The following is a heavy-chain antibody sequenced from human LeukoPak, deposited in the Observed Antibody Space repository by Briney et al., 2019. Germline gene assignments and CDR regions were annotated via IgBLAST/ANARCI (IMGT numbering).Heavy chain of an antibody. D-gene: IGHD3-3*01. CDR1: GYNFSSYD. CDR2: INPNSGGT. Sequence: ASVKVSCKTSGYNFSSYDINWVRQAPGQGLEWMGWINPNSGGTNYAQKFQGRVTMTRDTSISTAYMELSRLRSDDTAVYYCARDLIRFLEWLLIYYYYYMDVWGKGTTVTVSS. CDR3: ARDLIRFLEWLLIYYYYYMDV. V-gene: IGHV1-2*02. J-gene: IGHJ6*03.